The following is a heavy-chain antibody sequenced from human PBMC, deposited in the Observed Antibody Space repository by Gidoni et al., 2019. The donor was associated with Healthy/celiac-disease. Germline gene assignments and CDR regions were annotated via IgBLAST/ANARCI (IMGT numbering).Heavy chain of an antibody. CDR3: VRDRDSSAWYEGFDY. CDR2: ISSSGSSI. V-gene: IGHV3-11*01. J-gene: IGHJ4*02. D-gene: IGHD6-19*01. Sequence: QVKLVESGGGLVKPGGSLSLSCDALGFPLIAYYMSWIRQAPGKGLECLSYISSSGSSIYYADSVKGRFTVSRDNAKNSLYLQMSSLRAEDSAVYYCVRDRDSSAWYEGFDYWGRGTLVTVSS. CDR1: GFPLIAYY.